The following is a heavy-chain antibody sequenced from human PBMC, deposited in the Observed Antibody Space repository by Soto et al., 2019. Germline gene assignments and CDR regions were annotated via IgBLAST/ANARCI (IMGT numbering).Heavy chain of an antibody. J-gene: IGHJ4*02. CDR3: AALPVAGRDVDY. CDR1: GFTFSSYS. D-gene: IGHD6-19*01. Sequence: DVQLVESGGGSVQPGGSLSLSCVASGFTFSSYSMNWVRQAPGKGLEWVSYISSSSGTKYYADSVEGRFTISRDNAKNSLHLQMNNPSAEDTAIYYCAALPVAGRDVDYWGQGTLVTVSS. V-gene: IGHV3-48*01. CDR2: ISSSSGTK.